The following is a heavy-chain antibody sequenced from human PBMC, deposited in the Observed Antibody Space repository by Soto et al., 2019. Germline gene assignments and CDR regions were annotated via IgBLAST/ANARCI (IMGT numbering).Heavy chain of an antibody. D-gene: IGHD3-3*01. V-gene: IGHV3-30*18. CDR1: GFTFSAFG. CDR3: AKGPLRFPDYAASADYSYCMDV. CDR2: SSYGGSNK. J-gene: IGHJ6*02. Sequence: QMKLVESGGGVVQPGTSLRLSCVASGFTFSAFGMHWVRQAPGKGLEWVAISSYGGSNKYYGDSVQGRFTISRDNSRDTLYLQMNSLRDEDTAVYYCAKGPLRFPDYAASADYSYCMDVWGQGTPVTVSS.